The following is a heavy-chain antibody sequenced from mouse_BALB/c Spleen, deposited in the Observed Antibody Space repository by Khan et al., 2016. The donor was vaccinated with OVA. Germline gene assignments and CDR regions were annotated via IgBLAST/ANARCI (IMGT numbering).Heavy chain of an antibody. V-gene: IGHV14-4*02. Sequence: EVQLQESGADLVRSGASVKLSCIASGFNIRHYYLHWVKQRPEQGLEWIGWIDPDNGDTEYDPKFQGQATMTADTSSNTAYLQLSSLTSEDTAVYYCTTGWGYAMDYWGQGTSVTVSS. CDR1: GFNIRHYY. D-gene: IGHD4-1*01. J-gene: IGHJ4*01. CDR3: TTGWGYAMDY. CDR2: IDPDNGDT.